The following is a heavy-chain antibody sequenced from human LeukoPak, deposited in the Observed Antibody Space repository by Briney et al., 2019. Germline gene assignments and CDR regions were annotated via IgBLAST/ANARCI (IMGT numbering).Heavy chain of an antibody. J-gene: IGHJ5*02. CDR3: ARSATMVRGHWFDP. D-gene: IGHD3-10*01. Sequence: GGSLRLSCAASGFTFNTYGMHWVRQAPGKGLEWVAVILFDGTDKYYADSVKGRFTISRDNSKSTLDLQMNSLRAEDTAVYYCARSATMVRGHWFDPWGQGTLVTVSS. V-gene: IGHV3-30*03. CDR2: ILFDGTDK. CDR1: GFTFNTYG.